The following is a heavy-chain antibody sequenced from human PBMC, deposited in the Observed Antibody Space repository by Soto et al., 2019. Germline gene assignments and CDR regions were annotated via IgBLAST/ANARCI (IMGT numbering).Heavy chain of an antibody. J-gene: IGHJ6*02. Sequence: SETLSLTCTASGGSISSYYWSWIRQPAGKGLEWIGRIYTSGSTNYNPSLKSRVTMSVDTSKNQFSLKLSSVTAADTAVYYCAKSIAARPPDYYYYYGMDVWGQGTTVTVSS. V-gene: IGHV4-4*07. CDR1: GGSISSYY. CDR2: IYTSGST. D-gene: IGHD6-6*01. CDR3: AKSIAARPPDYYYYYGMDV.